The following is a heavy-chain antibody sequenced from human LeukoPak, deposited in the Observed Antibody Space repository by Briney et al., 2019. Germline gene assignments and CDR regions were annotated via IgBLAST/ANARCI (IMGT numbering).Heavy chain of an antibody. J-gene: IGHJ4*02. CDR3: AREWCRGDSCYRIFDY. Sequence: PGGSLRLSCAASGFTLSSHWMSWVRQAPGKGLEWVANIKQDGSEKYYVGSVKGRFTISRDNAKNSLYLQMNSLRAEDTAVYYCAREWCRGDSCYRIFDYWGQGTLVTVSS. CDR1: GFTLSSHW. D-gene: IGHD2-15*01. V-gene: IGHV3-7*05. CDR2: IKQDGSEK.